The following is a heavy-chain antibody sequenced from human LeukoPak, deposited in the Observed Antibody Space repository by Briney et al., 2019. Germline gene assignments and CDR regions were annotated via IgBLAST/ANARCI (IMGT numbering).Heavy chain of an antibody. CDR3: AKGGRFGDFDR. CDR2: ISGSGGIP. J-gene: IGHJ4*02. V-gene: IGHV3-23*01. CDR1: GFNFSSFV. D-gene: IGHD2-15*01. Sequence: GGSLRLSCVTSGFNFSSFVMNWVRQAPGKGLEWISSISGSGGIPYYTDSVKGRFTVSRDNSKNTFFLHMNSLRGEDTALYYCAKGGRFGDFDRWGQGTLVVVSS.